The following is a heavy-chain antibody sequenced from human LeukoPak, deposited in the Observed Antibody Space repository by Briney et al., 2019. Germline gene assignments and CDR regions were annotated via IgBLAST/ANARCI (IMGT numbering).Heavy chain of an antibody. CDR3: ARALIPSDDFDY. CDR2: INHSGST. V-gene: IGHV4-34*01. D-gene: IGHD2-2*02. Sequence: SETLSLTCAVYGGSFSGYYWSWIRQPPGKGLEWIGEINHSGSTNYNPSLKSRVTISVDTSKNQFSLKLSSVTAADTAVYYCARALIPSDDFDYWGQGTLVTVSS. CDR1: GGSFSGYY. J-gene: IGHJ4*02.